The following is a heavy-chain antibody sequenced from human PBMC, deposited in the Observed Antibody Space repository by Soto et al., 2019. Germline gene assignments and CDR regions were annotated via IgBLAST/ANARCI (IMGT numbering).Heavy chain of an antibody. V-gene: IGHV3-21*01. J-gene: IGHJ4*02. CDR2: ISSSSSYI. Sequence: GGSLRLSCAASGFTFSSYPMNWVRQAPGKGLEWVSSISSSSSYIYYADSVKGRFTISRDNAKNSLYLQMNSLRAEDTAVYYCARLLIESSGWPLDYWGQGTLVTVSS. D-gene: IGHD6-19*01. CDR3: ARLLIESSGWPLDY. CDR1: GFTFSSYP.